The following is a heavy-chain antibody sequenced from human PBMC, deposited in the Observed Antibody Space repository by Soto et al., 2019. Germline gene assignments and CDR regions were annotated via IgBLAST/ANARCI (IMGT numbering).Heavy chain of an antibody. J-gene: IGHJ6*02. CDR3: ARDKRFLEWLQGDHYHYGMDV. D-gene: IGHD3-3*01. Sequence: QVQLQESGPGLVKPSQTLSLTCTVSGGSISSGDYYWSWIRQPPGQGLEWIGYIYYSGSTYYNPSLKSRVTISVDTSKNQFSLKLSSVTAADTAVYYCARDKRFLEWLQGDHYHYGMDVWGQGTTVTVSS. CDR1: GGSISSGDYY. CDR2: IYYSGST. V-gene: IGHV4-30-4*01.